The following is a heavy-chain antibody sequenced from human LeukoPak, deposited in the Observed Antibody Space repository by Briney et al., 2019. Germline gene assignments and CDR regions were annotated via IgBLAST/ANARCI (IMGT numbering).Heavy chain of an antibody. D-gene: IGHD2-15*01. CDR1: GGSISSCY. V-gene: IGHV4-4*07. Sequence: SETLSLTCTVSGGSISSCYWSWIRQPAGKGLEWIGRIYTSGSTNYNPSLKSRVTMSVDTSKNQFSLKLSSVTAAGTAVYYCASTPGPYCSGGSCYGNGYYFDYWGQGTLVTVSS. CDR2: IYTSGST. J-gene: IGHJ4*02. CDR3: ASTPGPYCSGGSCYGNGYYFDY.